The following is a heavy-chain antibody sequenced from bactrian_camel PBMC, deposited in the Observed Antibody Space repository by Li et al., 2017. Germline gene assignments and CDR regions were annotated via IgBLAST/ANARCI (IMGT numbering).Heavy chain of an antibody. CDR1: GLSFDDYA. D-gene: IGHD4*01. V-gene: IGHV3S63*01. Sequence: HVQLVESGGGSVQAGGSLRLSCTASGLSFDDYATGWFRQAPGKEREGVSATTRGGSTTIYTDSVKGRFTISKDNAKNTLYLQMNSLKAEDTALYYCVTTSDFLMLTMTTLYWGQGTQVTVS. CDR2: TTRGGSTT. J-gene: IGHJ4*01. CDR3: VTTSDFLMLTMTTLY.